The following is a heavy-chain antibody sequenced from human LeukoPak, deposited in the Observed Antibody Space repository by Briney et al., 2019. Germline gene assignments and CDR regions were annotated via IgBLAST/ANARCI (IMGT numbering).Heavy chain of an antibody. Sequence: PSETLSLTCSVSGVSISSYYWSWIRQPAGKGLEWIGRIYTSGSTNYNPSLKSRVTISVDTSKNQFSLKLSSVTAADTAVYYCARALVLGAMVTWGQGALVTVSS. CDR2: IYTSGST. CDR1: GVSISSYY. D-gene: IGHD5-18*01. V-gene: IGHV4-4*07. CDR3: ARALVLGAMVT. J-gene: IGHJ5*02.